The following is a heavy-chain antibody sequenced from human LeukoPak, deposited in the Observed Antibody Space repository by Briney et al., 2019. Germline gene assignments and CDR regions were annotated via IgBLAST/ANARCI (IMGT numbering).Heavy chain of an antibody. CDR2: IWYDGSNK. D-gene: IGHD3-10*01. CDR3: SRERDKGTMVRGVIIHFDY. J-gene: IGHJ4*02. Sequence: PGRSLRLSCAASGFTFSSYGMHWVRQAPGKGLEWVAVIWYDGSNKYYADSVKGRFTISRDNSKNTLYLQMNSLRAEDTAVYYCSRERDKGTMVRGVIIHFDYWGQGTLVTVSS. CDR1: GFTFSSYG. V-gene: IGHV3-33*01.